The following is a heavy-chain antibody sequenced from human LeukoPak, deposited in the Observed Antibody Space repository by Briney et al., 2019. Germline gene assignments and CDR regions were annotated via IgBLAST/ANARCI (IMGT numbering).Heavy chain of an antibody. Sequence: GGSLRLSCAASGFTFSSYSMNWVRQAPGKGLEWVSSISSSSSYIYYADSVKGRFTISRDNAKNPLYLQMNSLRAEDTAVYYCAGLVIRTYYYYGMDVWGKGTTVTVSS. J-gene: IGHJ6*04. D-gene: IGHD3-9*01. CDR1: GFTFSSYS. V-gene: IGHV3-21*01. CDR3: AGLVIRTYYYYGMDV. CDR2: ISSSSSYI.